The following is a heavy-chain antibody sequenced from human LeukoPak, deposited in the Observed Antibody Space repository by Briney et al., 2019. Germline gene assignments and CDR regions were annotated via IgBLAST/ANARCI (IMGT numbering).Heavy chain of an antibody. CDR2: ISSSSSYI. J-gene: IGHJ4*02. D-gene: IGHD3-16*02. Sequence: GGSLRLSCAASGITFSSYSMNWVRQAPGKGLEWVSSISSSSSYIYYGDSVKGRFTISRDNAKNSLYLQMNSLRAEDTAVYYCAGDTPGGRGLSAFDYWGQGTLVTVSS. CDR3: AGDTPGGRGLSAFDY. V-gene: IGHV3-21*01. CDR1: GITFSSYS.